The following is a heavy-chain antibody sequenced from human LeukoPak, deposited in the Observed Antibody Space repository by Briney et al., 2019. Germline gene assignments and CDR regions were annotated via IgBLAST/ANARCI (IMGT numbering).Heavy chain of an antibody. CDR2: ISYDGSNK. J-gene: IGHJ5*02. Sequence: PGGSLRLSCAASGFTFSSYGMHWVRQAPGKGLEWVAVISYDGSNKYYADSVKGRFIISRDNSKNTLYLQMNSLRAEDTAVYYCAKGGIATQKRNNWFDPWGQGTLVTVSS. V-gene: IGHV3-30*18. CDR3: AKGGIATQKRNNWFDP. D-gene: IGHD6-13*01. CDR1: GFTFSSYG.